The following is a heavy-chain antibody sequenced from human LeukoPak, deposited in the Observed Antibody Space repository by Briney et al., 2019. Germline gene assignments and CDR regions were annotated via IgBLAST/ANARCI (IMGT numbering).Heavy chain of an antibody. CDR3: ARGGSSSTWYYYMDV. J-gene: IGHJ6*03. CDR2: ISYDGSNK. Sequence: GGSLRLSCAASGFTFSTYAMHWVRQAPGKGLEWVAVISYDGSNKYYADSVKGRFTISRDNSKNTLFLQMNSLRAEDTAVYYCARGGSSSTWYYYMDVWGKGTTVTVSS. V-gene: IGHV3-30-3*01. D-gene: IGHD6-13*01. CDR1: GFTFSTYA.